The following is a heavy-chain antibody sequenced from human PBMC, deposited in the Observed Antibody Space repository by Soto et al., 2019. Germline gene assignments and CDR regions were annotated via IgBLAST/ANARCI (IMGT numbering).Heavy chain of an antibody. V-gene: IGHV4-39*01. CDR1: GFSLSSSSYY. CDR3: AGGWSGYYYYYYYGMDV. CDR2: IYYSGST. Sequence: SDTLSLTCPVSGFSLSSSSYYWGWLRQPPGKGLEWIGSIYYSGSTYYNPSLKSRVTISVDTSKNQFSLKLSSVTAADTAVYYCAGGWSGYYYYYYYGMDVWGQGTTVTVS. D-gene: IGHD3-3*01. J-gene: IGHJ6*02.